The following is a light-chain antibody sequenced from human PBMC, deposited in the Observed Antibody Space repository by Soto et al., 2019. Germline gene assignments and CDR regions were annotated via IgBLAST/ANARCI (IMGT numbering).Light chain of an antibody. CDR1: QSALFSSSNKNY. J-gene: IGKJ2*01. V-gene: IGKV4-1*01. CDR3: QQYFSIPMFT. Sequence: DIVLTQSPDSLAVSLGETATINCKTSQSALFSSSNKNYIAWYQRRPGQPLKLLFYWASTRASGVPDRLSASGSGTAFTLTISSLQPEDAAIYYCQQYFSIPMFTFAQGTKLQIK. CDR2: WAS.